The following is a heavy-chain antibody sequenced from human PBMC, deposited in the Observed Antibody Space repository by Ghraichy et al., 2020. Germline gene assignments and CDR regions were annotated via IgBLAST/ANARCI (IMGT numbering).Heavy chain of an antibody. CDR3: ARNDIAAAGTRRIGCAFDI. CDR2: ISGSGGST. CDR1: GFTFSSYA. D-gene: IGHD6-13*01. J-gene: IGHJ3*02. Sequence: GGSLRLSCAASGFTFSSYAMSWVRQAPGKGLEWVSAISGSGGSTYYADSVKGRFTISRDNSKNTLYLQMNSLRAEDTAVYYCARNDIAAAGTRRIGCAFDIWGQGTMVTVSS. V-gene: IGHV3-23*01.